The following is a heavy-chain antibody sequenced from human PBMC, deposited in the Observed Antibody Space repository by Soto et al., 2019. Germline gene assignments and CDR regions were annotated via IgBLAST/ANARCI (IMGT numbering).Heavy chain of an antibody. CDR2: VYYSGST. V-gene: IGHV4-59*01. CDR3: AKYRRTDAEGYRLDF. CDR1: GGSISGYY. J-gene: IGHJ4*02. D-gene: IGHD5-12*01. Sequence: PSETLSVTCPVSGGSISGYYWNWLRQPPGKGLEWIGYVYYSGSTKYNPSLESRVTISVDMSNNQFSLMLTSVTAADTAVYYCAKYRRTDAEGYRLDFWGQGTLVTVSA.